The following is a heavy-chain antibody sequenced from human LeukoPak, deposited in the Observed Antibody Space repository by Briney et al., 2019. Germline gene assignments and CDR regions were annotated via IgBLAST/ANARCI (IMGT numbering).Heavy chain of an antibody. CDR1: GASVSSGSYY. J-gene: IGHJ4*02. CDR3: ARDPGVTTGTYYFDS. V-gene: IGHV4-61*01. D-gene: IGHD1-1*01. Sequence: SEALSLTCTVSGASVSSGSYYWTWIRQPPGKGLEWIGYIFYSGSTNYNPSLESRVTISFDTSKNQFSLKLTSVTAADTAVYYCARDPGVTTGTYYFDSWGQGSLVTVSS. CDR2: IFYSGST.